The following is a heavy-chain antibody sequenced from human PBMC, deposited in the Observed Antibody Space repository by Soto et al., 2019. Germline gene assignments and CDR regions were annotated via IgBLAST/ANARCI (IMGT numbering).Heavy chain of an antibody. CDR2: IYYSGST. CDR3: ARAGLEWSYNWFDP. CDR1: GGSISSGDYY. D-gene: IGHD3-3*01. J-gene: IGHJ5*02. Sequence: SETLSLTCTVSGGSISSGDYYWSWLRQPPGKGLEWIGYIYYSGSTYYSPSLKSRVTISVDTAKNQFSLKLSSVTAADTAVYYCARAGLEWSYNWFDPWGQGTLVTVSS. V-gene: IGHV4-30-4*01.